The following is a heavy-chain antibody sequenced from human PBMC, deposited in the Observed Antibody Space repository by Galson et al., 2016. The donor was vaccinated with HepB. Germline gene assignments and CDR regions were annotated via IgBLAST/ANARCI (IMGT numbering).Heavy chain of an antibody. Sequence: SLRLSCAASGFTFTNYAMAWVRPAPGKGLQWVSAISGSGGSTSNADSLRGRFTISRDNSKSMLYLQMNSLRVEDTALYYCAKGGRSTLDFWSGYGYFDYWGQGILVTVSS. CDR3: AKGGRSTLDFWSGYGYFDY. V-gene: IGHV3-23*01. J-gene: IGHJ4*02. D-gene: IGHD3-3*01. CDR1: GFTFTNYA. CDR2: ISGSGGST.